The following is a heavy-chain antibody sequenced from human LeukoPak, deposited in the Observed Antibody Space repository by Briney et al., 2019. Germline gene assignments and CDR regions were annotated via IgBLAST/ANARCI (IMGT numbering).Heavy chain of an antibody. CDR1: GGSISSSY. J-gene: IGHJ5*02. D-gene: IGHD2-8*01. CDR3: ARDSMYATNYFDP. CDR2: IYNSGGT. Sequence: SETLSLTCTVSGGSISSSYWNWIRQSPGKGLEWLGYIYNSGGTNYNPSLKGRVTLSIDTSKSQFSLRLTSVTAADTAVYYCARDSMYATNYFDPWGQGTLVTVSS. V-gene: IGHV4-59*01.